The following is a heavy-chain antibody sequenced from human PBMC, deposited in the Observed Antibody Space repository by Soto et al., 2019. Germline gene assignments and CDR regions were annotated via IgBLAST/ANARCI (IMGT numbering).Heavy chain of an antibody. J-gene: IGHJ4*02. Sequence: ASVKVSCKASGYTFTGYYMHWVRQAPGQGLEWMGWINPNSGGTNYAQKFQGWVTMTRVTSISTAYMELSRLRSDDTAVYYCAKDPQQLIVYFDYWGQGTQVTVSS. CDR3: AKDPQQLIVYFDY. D-gene: IGHD6-13*01. V-gene: IGHV1-2*04. CDR2: INPNSGGT. CDR1: GYTFTGYY.